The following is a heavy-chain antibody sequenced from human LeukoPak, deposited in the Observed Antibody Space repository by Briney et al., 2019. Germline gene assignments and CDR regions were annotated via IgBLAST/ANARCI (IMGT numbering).Heavy chain of an antibody. CDR2: IYYSGST. CDR3: AREYNYYDSSGWDAFEI. CDR1: GGSISSSNYY. V-gene: IGHV4-61*01. Sequence: SETLSLTCSVSGGSISSSNYYWGWIRQPPGKGLEWIGYIYYSGSTNYNPSLTGRVTISVDTSKNQFSLKLSSVTAADTAVYYCAREYNYYDSSGWDAFEIWGQGTMVTVSS. J-gene: IGHJ3*02. D-gene: IGHD3-22*01.